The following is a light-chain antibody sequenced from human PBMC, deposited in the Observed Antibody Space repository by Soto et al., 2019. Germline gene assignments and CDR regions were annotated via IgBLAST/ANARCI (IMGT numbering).Light chain of an antibody. J-gene: IGKJ4*01. CDR2: GAS. CDR1: QSFRSSY. CDR3: QQYGSSPLT. Sequence: EIVLTQSPGTLSLSPGERATLSCRASQSFRSSYLAWYQQKPGQAPRLLIYGASSRATGIPDRFSGSGSGTDFTLTISRLEXXXXAVYYCQQYGSSPLTFGGGTKVEIK. V-gene: IGKV3-20*01.